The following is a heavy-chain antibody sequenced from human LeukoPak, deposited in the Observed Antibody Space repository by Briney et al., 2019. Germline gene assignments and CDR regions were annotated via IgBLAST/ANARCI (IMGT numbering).Heavy chain of an antibody. J-gene: IGHJ3*02. CDR2: IYYTGGET. CDR3: ARQPGGTAAFDI. V-gene: IGHV4-59*08. D-gene: IGHD1-14*01. CDR1: GGSINSYY. Sequence: PSETLSLTCTVSGGSINSYYWSWIRQPPGKGLEWIGYIYYTGGETNYNHSLKSRLTISVDTSNNKFSLMLTSVTAADTAVYYCARQPGGTAAFDIWAQGTMVTVSS.